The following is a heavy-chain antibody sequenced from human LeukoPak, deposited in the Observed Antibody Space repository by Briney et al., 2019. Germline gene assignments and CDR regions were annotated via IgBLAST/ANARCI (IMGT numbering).Heavy chain of an antibody. D-gene: IGHD3-10*01. CDR3: ARVLGRNYGSGSYIGMDV. Sequence: GGSLRLSCAASGFTFSRYGMHWVRQAPDKGLEWVALIWYDGSNENYADSVKGRFTISRDNSKNTPYLQMNSLRAEDTAVYYCARVLGRNYGSGSYIGMDVWGQGTTVTVSS. CDR2: IWYDGSNE. V-gene: IGHV3-33*01. CDR1: GFTFSRYG. J-gene: IGHJ6*02.